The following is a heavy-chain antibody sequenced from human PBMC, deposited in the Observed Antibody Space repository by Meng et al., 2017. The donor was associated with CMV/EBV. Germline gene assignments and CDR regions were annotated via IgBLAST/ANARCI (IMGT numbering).Heavy chain of an antibody. Sequence: GESLKISCAASGFTFSDYYMSWIRQAPGKGLEWVSYISSSGSTIYYADSVKGRFTISRDNAKNSLYLQMNSLRAEDTAVYYCAANFGGSYEGLYYFDYWGQGTLVTVSS. CDR3: AANFGGSYEGLYYFDY. CDR2: ISSSGSTI. CDR1: GFTFSDYY. D-gene: IGHD1-26*01. V-gene: IGHV3-11*01. J-gene: IGHJ4*02.